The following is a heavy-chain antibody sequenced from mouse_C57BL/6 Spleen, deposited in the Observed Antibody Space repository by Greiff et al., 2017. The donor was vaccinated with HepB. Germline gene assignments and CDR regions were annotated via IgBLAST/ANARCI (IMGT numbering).Heavy chain of an antibody. D-gene: IGHD2-4*01. CDR3: ARSDYDEAY. CDR2: INPYNGGT. J-gene: IGHJ3*01. CDR1: GYTFTDYY. Sequence: EVQLQQSGPVLVKPGASVKMSCKASGYTFTDYYMNWVKQSHGKSLEWIGVINPYNGGTSYNQKFKGKATLTVDKSSSTAYMELNSLTSEDSAVYYCARSDYDEAYWGQGTLVTVSA. V-gene: IGHV1-19*01.